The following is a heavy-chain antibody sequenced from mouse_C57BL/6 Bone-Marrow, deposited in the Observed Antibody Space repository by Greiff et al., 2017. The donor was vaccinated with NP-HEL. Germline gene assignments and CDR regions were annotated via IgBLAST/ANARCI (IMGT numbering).Heavy chain of an antibody. Sequence: QVTLKVSGPGILQPSQTLSLTCSFSGYSLSTFGMGVGWIRQPSGKGLVWLAHIWWGDDKYYNPVLKSRLTISKDTSKNQVILKIANVDTADTATYYCARMGYSNYIYAMDYWGQGTSVTVSS. D-gene: IGHD2-5*01. CDR3: ARMGYSNYIYAMDY. CDR2: IWWGDDK. V-gene: IGHV8-8*01. CDR1: GYSLSTFGMG. J-gene: IGHJ4*01.